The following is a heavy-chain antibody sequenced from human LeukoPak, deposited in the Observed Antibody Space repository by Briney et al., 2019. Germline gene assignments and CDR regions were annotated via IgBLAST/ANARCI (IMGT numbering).Heavy chain of an antibody. CDR3: VKVDNGILTGYYAFDY. J-gene: IGHJ4*02. Sequence: GGSLRLSCAASGFTFSSYAMSWVRQAPGRGLEWVSAMSGSGGSTYFADSVKGRFTISRDKSKNTLYLQMNSLRAEDTAVYYCVKVDNGILTGYYAFDYWGQGTLVTVYS. CDR1: GFTFSSYA. V-gene: IGHV3-23*01. CDR2: MSGSGGST. D-gene: IGHD3-9*01.